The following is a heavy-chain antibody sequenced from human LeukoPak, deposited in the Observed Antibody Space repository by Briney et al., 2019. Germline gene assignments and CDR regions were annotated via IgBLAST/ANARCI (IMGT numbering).Heavy chain of an antibody. V-gene: IGHV4-4*07. CDR3: ARASSGPGSYKS. CDR1: GGSIRGYY. Sequence: SETLSLTCTVSGGSIRGYYWSWIRQPPGKGLEWIGVINTGGSTNYNPSLKSRVTMSVDTSKNQISLKLSSVTAADTAVYYCARASSGPGSYKSWGQGTLVTVSS. D-gene: IGHD3-10*01. J-gene: IGHJ5*02. CDR2: INTGGST.